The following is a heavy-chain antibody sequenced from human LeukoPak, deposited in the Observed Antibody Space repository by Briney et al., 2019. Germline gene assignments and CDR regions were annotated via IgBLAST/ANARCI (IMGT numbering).Heavy chain of an antibody. V-gene: IGHV5-51*01. D-gene: IGHD6-13*01. CDR2: IYPGDSDT. CDR1: GYSFTNYW. Sequence: GESLKISCKGSGYSFTNYWIDWVRQMPGKGLEWMGIIYPGDSDTRYSPSFQGQVTISADKSINTAYLQWSSLKASDTATYYCARLISAAGYKWFDPWGQGTLVTVSS. CDR3: ARLISAAGYKWFDP. J-gene: IGHJ5*02.